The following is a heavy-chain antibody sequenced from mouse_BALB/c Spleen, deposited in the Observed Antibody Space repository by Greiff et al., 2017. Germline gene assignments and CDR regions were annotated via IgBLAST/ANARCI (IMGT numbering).Heavy chain of an antibody. V-gene: IGHV2-2*02. J-gene: IGHJ3*01. CDR2: IWSGGST. Sequence: QVQLQQSGPGLVQPSQSLSITCTVSGFSLTSYGVHWVRQSPGKGLEWLGVIWSGGSTDYNAAFISRLSISKDNSKSQVFFKMNSLQANDTAIYYCARNSNDRYDGDFAYWGQGTLVSDSA. CDR1: GFSLTSYG. CDR3: ARNSNDRYDGDFAY. D-gene: IGHD2-14*01.